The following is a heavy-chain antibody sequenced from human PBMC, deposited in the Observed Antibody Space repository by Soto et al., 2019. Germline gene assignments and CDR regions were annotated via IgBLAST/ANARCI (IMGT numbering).Heavy chain of an antibody. Sequence: QLQLVHSGAEVKNPGSSVKVSCVASGGTFSNHNISWERQAPGQGHEWMGRVIPYLNIANYAQKFQGRFTNTPDKSTTTGDMELSSLRSEDTAVYYCARVSEMGTVTEGFYYYMDVWGKGTTVSVSS. CDR2: VIPYLNIA. J-gene: IGHJ6*03. CDR1: GGTFSNHN. CDR3: ARVSEMGTVTEGFYYYMDV. V-gene: IGHV1-69*02. D-gene: IGHD4-17*01.